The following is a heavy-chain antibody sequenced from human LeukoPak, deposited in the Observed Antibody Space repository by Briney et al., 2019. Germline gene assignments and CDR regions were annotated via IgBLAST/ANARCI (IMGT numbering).Heavy chain of an antibody. CDR2: ISGSGGST. Sequence: PGGSLRLSCAPSGFTFSSYAMSWVRQAPGKGLEWISAISGSGGSTYYADSVKGRFTISRDNSKNTLYLQMNSLRAEDTAVYYCAKDRPQLWGYYFDYWDQGTLVTVSS. D-gene: IGHD5-18*01. CDR1: GFTFSSYA. J-gene: IGHJ4*02. CDR3: AKDRPQLWGYYFDY. V-gene: IGHV3-23*01.